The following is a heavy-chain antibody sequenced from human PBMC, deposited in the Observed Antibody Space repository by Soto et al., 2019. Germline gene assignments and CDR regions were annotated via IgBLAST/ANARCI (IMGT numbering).Heavy chain of an antibody. CDR1: VFTFSSYA. CDR2: ISYDGSNK. V-gene: IGHV3-30-3*01. Sequence: GSLRLSCAASVFTFSSYAMHWVREAPGKGLEWVAVISYDGSNKYYADSVKGRFTISRDNSKNTLYLQMNSLRAEDTAVYYCARDLNYYDSSGYSWGQGTLVTVSS. CDR3: ARDLNYYDSSGYS. D-gene: IGHD3-22*01. J-gene: IGHJ4*02.